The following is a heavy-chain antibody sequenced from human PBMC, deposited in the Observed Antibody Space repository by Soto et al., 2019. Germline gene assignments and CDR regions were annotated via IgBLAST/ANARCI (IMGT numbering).Heavy chain of an antibody. J-gene: IGHJ5*02. V-gene: IGHV4-59*08. CDR2: MGYSGYT. CDR3: ARADTAMDPPGS. CDR1: GGSISGYY. D-gene: IGHD5-18*01. Sequence: SETLSLTCSVSGGSISGYYCSWFRQPPGKGLEWIGYMGYSGYTSYNPSLRSRVTISIDTSKTQISLKLKSLTAADTAVYYCARADTAMDPPGSWGQGILVTVSS.